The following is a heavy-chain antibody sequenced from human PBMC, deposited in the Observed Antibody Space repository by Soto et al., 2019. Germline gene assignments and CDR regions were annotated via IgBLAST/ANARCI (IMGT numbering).Heavy chain of an antibody. CDR1: GFTFSSYG. CDR3: AKDLNELDSYYYYGMDV. CDR2: ISYDGSNK. V-gene: IGHV3-30*18. D-gene: IGHD6-13*01. J-gene: IGHJ6*02. Sequence: SGGSLRLSCAASGFTFSSYGMHWVRQAPGKGLEWVAVISYDGSNKYYADSVKGRFTISRDNSKNTLYLQMNSLRAEDTAVYYCAKDLNELDSYYYYGMDVWGQGTTVTGSS.